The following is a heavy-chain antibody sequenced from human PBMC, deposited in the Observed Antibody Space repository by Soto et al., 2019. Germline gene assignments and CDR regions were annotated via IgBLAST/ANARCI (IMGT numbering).Heavy chain of an antibody. D-gene: IGHD4-4*01. V-gene: IGHV3-48*01. CDR3: ARKRGYSNYNFYYMDV. CDR2: ISSSSSTI. CDR1: GFTFSSYS. J-gene: IGHJ6*03. Sequence: PGGSLRLSCAASGFTFSSYSMNWVRQAPGKGLEWVSYISSSSSTIYYADSVKGRFTISRDNAKNSLYLQMNSLRAEDTAVYYCARKRGYSNYNFYYMDVWGKGTTVTVSS.